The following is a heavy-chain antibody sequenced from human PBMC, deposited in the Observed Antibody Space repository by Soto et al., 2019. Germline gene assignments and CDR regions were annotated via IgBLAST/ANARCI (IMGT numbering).Heavy chain of an antibody. J-gene: IGHJ4*02. V-gene: IGHV4-59*08. D-gene: IGHD5-12*01. Sequence: SETLSLTCTVSGGSISSYYWSWIRQPPGKGLEWIGYIYYSGSTNYNPSLKSRVTISVDTSKNQFSLKLSSVTAADTAVYYCARHQGPEYSGYDYVDYWGQGTLVTVSS. CDR1: GGSISSYY. CDR3: ARHQGPEYSGYDYVDY. CDR2: IYYSGST.